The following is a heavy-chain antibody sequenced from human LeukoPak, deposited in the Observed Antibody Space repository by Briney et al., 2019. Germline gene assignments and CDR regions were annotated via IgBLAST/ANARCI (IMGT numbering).Heavy chain of an antibody. CDR1: GASITSGTYF. J-gene: IGHJ4*02. Sequence: SETLSLTCSISGASITSGTYFWTWVRQPPGKGLVWIGSINYSGTTYYTASLKSRVTISVDTSKTQYSLSLTLVTAADTAVYFCARLETVSGANYFDHWGQGALVTVSS. D-gene: IGHD2-15*01. CDR3: ARLETVSGANYFDH. CDR2: INYSGTT. V-gene: IGHV4-39*01.